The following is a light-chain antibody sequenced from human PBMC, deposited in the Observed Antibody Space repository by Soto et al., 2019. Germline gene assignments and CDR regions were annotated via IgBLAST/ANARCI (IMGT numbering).Light chain of an antibody. CDR2: DAS. J-gene: IGKJ5*01. CDR1: QTFSSH. CDR3: QQRSNWPPVIT. Sequence: EIVLTQSPATLSLSPGERATLSCRASQTFSSHLAWYQQKPGQAPRLLIYDASKRATGIAARFSGRGSGTGYTLTISSLEPEDFAVYYCQQRSNWPPVITFGQGTRLE. V-gene: IGKV3-11*01.